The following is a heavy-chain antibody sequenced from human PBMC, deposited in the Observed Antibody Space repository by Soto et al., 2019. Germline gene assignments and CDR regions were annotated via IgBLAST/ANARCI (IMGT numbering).Heavy chain of an antibody. Sequence: PGGALRLSCSASGFTFSEYAMHWVRQAPGKGLQYVSTISSDGDITYYADSVKGRFTISRDNSKNTLYLQMNSLRPEDTAVYYCVKVSTFYDILTGYYSTNFFDPWGKGTLVPVSS. J-gene: IGHJ5*02. CDR1: GFTFSEYA. CDR2: ISSDGDIT. V-gene: IGHV3-64D*06. CDR3: VKVSTFYDILTGYYSTNFFDP. D-gene: IGHD3-9*01.